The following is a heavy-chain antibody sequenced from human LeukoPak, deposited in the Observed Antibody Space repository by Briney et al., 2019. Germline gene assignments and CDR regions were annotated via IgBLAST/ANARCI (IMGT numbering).Heavy chain of an antibody. CDR3: ARDRGFLSFDY. V-gene: IGHV3-7*01. CDR1: GFTFSNYW. Sequence: GGSLRLSCAASGFTFSNYWISWVRQAPGKGLEWVANINQDGSGNNFVDSVRGRFTISRDNAKNSLYLQMNSLRAEDTAVYYCARDRGFLSFDYWGQGTQVTVSS. CDR2: INQDGSGN. D-gene: IGHD2/OR15-2a*01. J-gene: IGHJ4*02.